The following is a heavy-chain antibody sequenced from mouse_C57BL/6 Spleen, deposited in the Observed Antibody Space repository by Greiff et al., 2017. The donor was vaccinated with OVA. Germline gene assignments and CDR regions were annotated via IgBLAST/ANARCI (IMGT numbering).Heavy chain of an antibody. CDR2: ISSGSSTI. Sequence: EVHLVESGGGLVKPGGSLKLSCAASGFTFSDYGMHWVRQAPEKGLEWVAYISSGSSTIYYADTVKGRFTISRDNAKNTLFLQMTSLRSEDTAMYYCASYYGSSYGIFAYWGQGTLVTVSA. J-gene: IGHJ3*01. V-gene: IGHV5-17*01. D-gene: IGHD1-1*01. CDR1: GFTFSDYG. CDR3: ASYYGSSYGIFAY.